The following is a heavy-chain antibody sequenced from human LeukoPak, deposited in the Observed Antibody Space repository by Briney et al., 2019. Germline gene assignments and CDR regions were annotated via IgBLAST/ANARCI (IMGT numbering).Heavy chain of an antibody. CDR3: AITGGYSSGYYFDY. Sequence: SVKVSCKASGGTFSSYAISWVRQAPGQGLEWMGRIIPIFGIANCAQKFQGRVTITADKSTSTAYMELSSLRSEDTAVYYCAITGGYSSGYYFDYWGQGTLVTVSS. CDR1: GGTFSSYA. J-gene: IGHJ4*02. D-gene: IGHD3-22*01. V-gene: IGHV1-69*04. CDR2: IIPIFGIA.